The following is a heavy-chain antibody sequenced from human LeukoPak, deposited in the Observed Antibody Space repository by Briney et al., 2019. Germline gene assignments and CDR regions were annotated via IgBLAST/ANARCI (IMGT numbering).Heavy chain of an antibody. CDR2: INPSGGST. CDR1: GYTFTSYY. V-gene: IGHV1-46*01. D-gene: IGHD1-14*01. J-gene: IGHJ1*01. Sequence: EASVKVSCKASGYTFTSYYMHWVRQAPGQGLVWMGIINPSGGSTSYAQTFQGRVTITRDTYTSTVYMELSSLRSEDPAVYYCARGKPFRTWYFQQWGQGTLVIVSS. CDR3: ARGKPFRTWYFQQ.